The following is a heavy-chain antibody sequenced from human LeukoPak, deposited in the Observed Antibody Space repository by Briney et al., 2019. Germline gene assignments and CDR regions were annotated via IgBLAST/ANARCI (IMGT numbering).Heavy chain of an antibody. CDR1: GGSISTFY. D-gene: IGHD6-13*01. V-gene: IGHV4-4*07. Sequence: SETLSLTCTVSGGSISTFYWSWIRQPAGKGLEWIGRIFTSGSTNYNPSLKSRVTISVDTSKNQFSLKLSSVTAADTAVYYCARQRTGIAAAGRLLDYWGQGTLVTVSS. CDR3: ARQRTGIAAAGRLLDY. J-gene: IGHJ4*02. CDR2: IFTSGST.